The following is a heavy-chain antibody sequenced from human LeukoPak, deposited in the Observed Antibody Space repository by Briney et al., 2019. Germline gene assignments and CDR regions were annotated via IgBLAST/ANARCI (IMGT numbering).Heavy chain of an antibody. D-gene: IGHD1-26*01. Sequence: PGGSLRLSCAASGFTFSSYAMSWVRQAPGKGLEWVSATSGSGGSTYYADSVKGRFTISRDNSKNTLYLQMNSLRAEDTAVYYCAKSWYSGSYYDYWGQGTLVTVSS. CDR2: TSGSGGST. CDR3: AKSWYSGSYYDY. J-gene: IGHJ4*02. V-gene: IGHV3-23*01. CDR1: GFTFSSYA.